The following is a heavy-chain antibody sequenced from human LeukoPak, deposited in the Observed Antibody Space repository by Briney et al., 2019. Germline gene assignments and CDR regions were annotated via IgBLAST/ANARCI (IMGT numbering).Heavy chain of an antibody. CDR1: GFTVSSKY. D-gene: IGHD6-19*01. J-gene: IGHJ4*02. Sequence: GGSLRPSCAASGFTVSSKYMSWVRQAPGKGLEWVSVIYSDGSTYYTDSVKGRFIISRDNSKNTLYLQMNSLRAEDTAVYYCARVVAVAGIHYFDYWGQGTLVTVSS. CDR2: IYSDGST. V-gene: IGHV3-53*01. CDR3: ARVVAVAGIHYFDY.